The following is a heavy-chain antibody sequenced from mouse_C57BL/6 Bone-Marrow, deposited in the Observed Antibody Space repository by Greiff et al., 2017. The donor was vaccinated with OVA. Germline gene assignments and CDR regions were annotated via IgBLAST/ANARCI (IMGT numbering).Heavy chain of an antibody. Sequence: DVKLVESGGGLVKPGGSLKLSCAASGFTFSSYTMSWVRQTPEKRLEWVATISGGGGNTYYPDSVKGRFTISRDNAKNTLYLQMSSLRSEDTALYYCARDGYYPYYFDYGGQGTTLTVSS. D-gene: IGHD2-3*01. J-gene: IGHJ2*01. CDR2: ISGGGGNT. V-gene: IGHV5-9*01. CDR1: GFTFSSYT. CDR3: ARDGYYPYYFDY.